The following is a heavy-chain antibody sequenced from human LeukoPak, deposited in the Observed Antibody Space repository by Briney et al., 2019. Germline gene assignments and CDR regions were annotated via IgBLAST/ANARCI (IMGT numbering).Heavy chain of an antibody. Sequence: ASVKVSCKASGYTFTSYAINWVRQATGQGLEWMGWMNPNSGNTGYAQKFQGRVTITRNTSISTAYMELSSLRSEDTAVYYCASHYYDSSGYQPWGQGTLVTVSS. CDR3: ASHYYDSSGYQP. D-gene: IGHD3-22*01. V-gene: IGHV1-8*03. CDR1: GYTFTSYA. J-gene: IGHJ5*02. CDR2: MNPNSGNT.